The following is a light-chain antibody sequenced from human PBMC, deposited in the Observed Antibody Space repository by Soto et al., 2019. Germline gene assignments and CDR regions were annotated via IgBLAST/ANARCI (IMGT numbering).Light chain of an antibody. Sequence: EIVMTQSPVTLSVSPGERVTLSCRASQSVSSNLAWYQQKPAQAPRLLIYDASKRATGIPARFNGSGSGTDFTLTISTLEPEDFAVYYCQQRSSWLTFGGGTKVDIK. CDR2: DAS. V-gene: IGKV3-11*01. J-gene: IGKJ4*01. CDR3: QQRSSWLT. CDR1: QSVSSN.